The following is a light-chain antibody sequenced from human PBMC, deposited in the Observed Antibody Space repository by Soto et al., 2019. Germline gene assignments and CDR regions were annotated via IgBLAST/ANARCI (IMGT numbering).Light chain of an antibody. J-gene: IGKJ1*01. V-gene: IGKV1-39*01. Sequence: DIQMTQSPSSLSASVGDRVTITCRASQSISSYLNWYQQKPGKAPKLLIYAASSLQSGVPSRFSGSGSGTDFTLNISSLQPEDFATYSCQQSYSTPTFGQGTKVEIK. CDR1: QSISSY. CDR2: AAS. CDR3: QQSYSTPT.